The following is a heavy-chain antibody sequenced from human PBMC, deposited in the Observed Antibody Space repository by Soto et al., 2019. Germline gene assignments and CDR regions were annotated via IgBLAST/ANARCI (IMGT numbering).Heavy chain of an antibody. CDR1: GYTFTSYA. Sequence: QVQLVQSGAEVKKPGASVKVSCKASGYTFTSYAMHWVRQATGQRLEWMGWINAGNGNTKYSQKFQGRVTIARDTSASTAHMELSSLRSEDTAGYYCARTDYYDLDYWGQGTLVTVSS. CDR2: INAGNGNT. D-gene: IGHD3-22*01. V-gene: IGHV1-3*01. CDR3: ARTDYYDLDY. J-gene: IGHJ4*02.